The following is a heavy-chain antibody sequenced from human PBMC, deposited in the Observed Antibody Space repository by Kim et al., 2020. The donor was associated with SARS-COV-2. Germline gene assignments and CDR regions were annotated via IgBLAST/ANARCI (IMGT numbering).Heavy chain of an antibody. CDR3: ARRGGYQLLRSYYGMDV. D-gene: IGHD2-2*01. CDR2: IIPIFGTA. CDR1: GGTFSSYA. J-gene: IGHJ6*02. V-gene: IGHV1-69*13. Sequence: SVKVSCKASGGTFSSYAISWVRQAPGQGLEWMGGIIPIFGTANYAQKFQGRVTITADESTSTAYMELSSLRSEDTAVYYCARRGGYQLLRSYYGMDVWGQGTTVTVSS.